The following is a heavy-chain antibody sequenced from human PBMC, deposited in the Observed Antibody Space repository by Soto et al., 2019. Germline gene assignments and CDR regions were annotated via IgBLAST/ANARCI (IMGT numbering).Heavy chain of an antibody. D-gene: IGHD6-13*01. V-gene: IGHV3-33*08. CDR1: GFSFSSYG. CDR2: IWYDGSNK. J-gene: IGHJ4*02. CDR3: ARSPQYSSRLDY. Sequence: PGGSLRLSCAASGFSFSSYGMHWVRQAPGKGLEWVAVIWYDGSNKYYADSVKGRFTISRDNSKNTLYLQMNSLRAEDTAVYYCARSPQYSSRLDYWGQGTLVTVSS.